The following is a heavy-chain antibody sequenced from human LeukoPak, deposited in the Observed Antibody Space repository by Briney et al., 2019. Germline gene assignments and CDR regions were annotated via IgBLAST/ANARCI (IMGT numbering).Heavy chain of an antibody. J-gene: IGHJ4*02. CDR1: GFTFSSYW. CDR2: INSDGSST. V-gene: IGHV3-74*01. D-gene: IGHD6-19*01. Sequence: PGGSLRLSCAASGFTFSSYWMYWVRQAPGKGLVWVSRINSDGSSTSYADSVKGRFTISRDNAKNTLYLQMNSLRVEDTAVYYCARGVVAGTYYFDYWGQGTLVTVSS. CDR3: ARGVVAGTYYFDY.